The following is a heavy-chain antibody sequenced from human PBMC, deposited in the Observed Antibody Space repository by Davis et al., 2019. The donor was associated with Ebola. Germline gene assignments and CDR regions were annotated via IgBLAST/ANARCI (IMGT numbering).Heavy chain of an antibody. CDR3: ARVGAMVRGVTPSSYGMDV. D-gene: IGHD3-10*01. Sequence: ASVKVSCKASGYTFTGYYMHWVRQAPGQGLEWMGWINPNSGGTNYAQKFQGWVTMTRDTSISTAYMELSSLRSEDTAVYYCARVGAMVRGVTPSSYGMDVWGQGTTVTVSS. CDR2: INPNSGGT. V-gene: IGHV1-2*04. J-gene: IGHJ6*02. CDR1: GYTFTGYY.